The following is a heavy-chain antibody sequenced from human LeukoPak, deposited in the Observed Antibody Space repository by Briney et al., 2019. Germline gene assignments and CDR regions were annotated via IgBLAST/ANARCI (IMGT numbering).Heavy chain of an antibody. Sequence: GGSLRLSCAASGFTFSSYWMSWVRQAPGKGLEWVSSISTSSSHIYYADSVEGRFTISRDNAKNSLYLQMNSLRADDTAVYYCARDRYGATGGQGTLVTVSS. CDR3: ARDRYGAT. V-gene: IGHV3-21*01. CDR1: GFTFSSYW. J-gene: IGHJ4*02. CDR2: ISTSSSHI. D-gene: IGHD4-17*01.